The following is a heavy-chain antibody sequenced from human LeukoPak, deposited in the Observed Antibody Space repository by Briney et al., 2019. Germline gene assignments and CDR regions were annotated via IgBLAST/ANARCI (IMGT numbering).Heavy chain of an antibody. J-gene: IGHJ4*02. Sequence: GGSLRLSCAVSGFTFSSYFMSWVRQAPGEGLEWVSGISNNGGSTYYADTVKGRFTISRDNSKNTLYLQINSLSAEDTAVYYCAKIRPSSVNYWGQGTLVTVSS. V-gene: IGHV3-23*01. CDR1: GFTFSSYF. CDR2: ISNNGGST. D-gene: IGHD3-3*01. CDR3: AKIRPSSVNY.